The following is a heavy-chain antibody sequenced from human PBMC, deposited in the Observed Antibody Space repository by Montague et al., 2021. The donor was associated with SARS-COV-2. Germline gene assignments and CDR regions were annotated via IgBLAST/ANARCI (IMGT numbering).Heavy chain of an antibody. CDR2: INWDDDK. V-gene: IGHV2-70*11. Sequence: PALVKPTQSPTLAQGVAELTRRSEGKTVERQSPTKGEALVWLASINWDDDKYYSTSLKTRLTISKDTSKNQVVLRMTNMDPADTATYYCARNGVEPRGSGRYYSGNWLDPWGQGTLVTVSS. CDR3: ARNGVEPRGSGRYYSGNWLDP. CDR1: ELTRRSEGKT. J-gene: IGHJ5*02. D-gene: IGHD3-10*01.